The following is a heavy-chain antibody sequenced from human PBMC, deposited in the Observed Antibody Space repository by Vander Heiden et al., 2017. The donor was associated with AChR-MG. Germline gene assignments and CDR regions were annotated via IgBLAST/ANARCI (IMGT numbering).Heavy chain of an antibody. Sequence: EVQLVESGGGLVKPGRSLRLSCTASGFTFGDYAMSWFRQAPGKGLEWVGFIRSKAYGGTTEYAASVKGRFTISRDDSKSIAYLQMNSLKTEDTAVYYCTRYCSSTSCYHPHGIFDYWGQGTLVTVSS. D-gene: IGHD2-2*01. CDR1: GFTFGDYA. CDR2: IRSKAYGGTT. J-gene: IGHJ4*02. V-gene: IGHV3-49*05. CDR3: TRYCSSTSCYHPHGIFDY.